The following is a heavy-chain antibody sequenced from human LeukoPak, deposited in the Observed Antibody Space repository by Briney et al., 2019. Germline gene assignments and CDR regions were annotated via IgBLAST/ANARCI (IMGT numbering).Heavy chain of an antibody. D-gene: IGHD6-13*01. V-gene: IGHV1-46*01. CDR2: INPSGGST. Sequence: ASVTVSCKASGYTFTSYYMHWVRQAPGQGLEWMGIINPSGGSTSYAQKFQGRVTMTRDTSTSTVYMELSSLRSEDTAVYYCARDDPSSSSSWYPYYYYYYYMDVWGKGTTVTVSS. CDR3: ARDDPSSSSSWYPYYYYYYYMDV. J-gene: IGHJ6*03. CDR1: GYTFTSYY.